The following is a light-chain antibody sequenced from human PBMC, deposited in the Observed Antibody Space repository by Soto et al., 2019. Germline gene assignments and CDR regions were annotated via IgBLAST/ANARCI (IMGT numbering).Light chain of an antibody. CDR3: QSYDSSLSGSV. V-gene: IGLV1-40*01. J-gene: IGLJ2*01. Sequence: QSVLTQPPSVSGAPGQRVTISCTGSSSNIGAGYDVHWYQQLPGTAPKLLIYGNSNRPSGVPARFSSSKSGTSASLAITGLQAEDEADYYCQSYDSSLSGSVFGGGTKLTVL. CDR2: GNS. CDR1: SSNIGAGYD.